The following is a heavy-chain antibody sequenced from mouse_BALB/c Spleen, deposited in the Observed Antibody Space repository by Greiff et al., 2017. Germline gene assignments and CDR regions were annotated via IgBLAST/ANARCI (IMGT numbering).Heavy chain of an antibody. J-gene: IGHJ4*01. D-gene: IGHD2-1*01. Sequence: QVHVKQSGPGLVQPSQSLSITCTVSGFSLTSYGVHWVRQSPGKGLEWLGVIWSGGSTDYNAAFISRLSISKDNAKSQVFFKMNSLQANDTAIYYCARSPYGKAMDYWGQGTSVTVSS. CDR3: ARSPYGKAMDY. CDR1: GFSLTSYG. CDR2: IWSGGST. V-gene: IGHV2-2*02.